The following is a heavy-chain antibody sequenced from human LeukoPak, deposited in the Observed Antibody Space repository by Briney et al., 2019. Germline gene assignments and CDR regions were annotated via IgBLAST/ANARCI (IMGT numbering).Heavy chain of an antibody. Sequence: GASVKVSCKASGGTFSSYAISWVRQAPGQGLEWMGGIIPIFGTANYAQKFQGRVILTTDTSTSTAYMELRSLRSDDSAVYYCARDLSAQTMSGDFDFWGQGTLVTVSS. CDR2: IIPIFGTA. V-gene: IGHV1-69*05. J-gene: IGHJ4*02. D-gene: IGHD6-6*01. CDR3: ARDLSAQTMSGDFDF. CDR1: GGTFSSYA.